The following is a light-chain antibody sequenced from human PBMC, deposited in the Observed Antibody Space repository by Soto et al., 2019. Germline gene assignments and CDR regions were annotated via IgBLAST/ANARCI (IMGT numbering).Light chain of an antibody. CDR3: QQDYNYPLT. J-gene: IGKJ4*01. V-gene: IGKV1-6*01. CDR1: QGIRND. Sequence: AIQMTQSPSSLSASLGDRVTITCRASQGIRNDLGWYQQKPGKAPKLLIYAATTLHSGVPSRFSGSGSGTDFTLTISRLQPEDFATYYCQQDYNYPLTFGGGTKVEIK. CDR2: AAT.